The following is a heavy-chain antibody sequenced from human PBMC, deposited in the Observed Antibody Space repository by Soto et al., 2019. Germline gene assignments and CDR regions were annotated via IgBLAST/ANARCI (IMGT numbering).Heavy chain of an antibody. J-gene: IGHJ4*02. CDR1: GFTFSDYY. Sequence: PGGSLRLSCAASGFTFSDYYMSWIRQAPGKGLEWISYISSSGSAIYHADSVKGRFTISRDNAKNSLYLQMNGLRAEDTAVYYCARDLKPREALAPYYFDYWGQGTLVTGSS. D-gene: IGHD1-1*01. CDR3: ARDLKPREALAPYYFDY. CDR2: ISSSGSAI. V-gene: IGHV3-11*01.